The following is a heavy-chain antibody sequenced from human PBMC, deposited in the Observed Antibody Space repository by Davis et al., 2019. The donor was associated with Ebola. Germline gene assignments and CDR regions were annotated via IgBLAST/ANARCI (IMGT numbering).Heavy chain of an antibody. V-gene: IGHV3-7*01. D-gene: IGHD3-22*01. CDR2: IKQDGSEK. CDR3: AREAPTMIVVAVHFDY. CDR1: GFTFSSYW. J-gene: IGHJ4*02. Sequence: GESLKISCAASGFTFSSYWMSWVRQAPGKGLEWVANIKQDGSEKYYVDSVKGRFTISRDNAKNSLYLQMNSLRAEDTAVYYCAREAPTMIVVAVHFDYWGQGTLVTVSS.